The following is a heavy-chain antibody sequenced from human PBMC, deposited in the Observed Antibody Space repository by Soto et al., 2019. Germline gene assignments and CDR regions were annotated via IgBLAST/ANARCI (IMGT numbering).Heavy chain of an antibody. CDR3: ARIVGIAAVEY. Sequence: PGGSLRLSCAASGFPFSSYSMNWVRQAPGKGLEWVSSISSSSSYIYYADSVKGRFTISRDNAKNSLYLQMNSLRAEDTAVYYCARIVGIAAVEYWGQGTLVTAPQ. CDR2: ISSSSSYI. CDR1: GFPFSSYS. V-gene: IGHV3-21*01. J-gene: IGHJ4*02. D-gene: IGHD6-25*01.